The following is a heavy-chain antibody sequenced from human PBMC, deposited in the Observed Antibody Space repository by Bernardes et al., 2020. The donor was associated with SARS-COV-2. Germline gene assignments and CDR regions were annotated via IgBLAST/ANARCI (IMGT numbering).Heavy chain of an antibody. Sequence: SETLSLTCTVSGGSISSSNYYWGWIRQTPGKGLEWIVSIYSSGTTYYNPSLHRRVTSSVDTAKNQFSLRLSFVSAADTAVYYCVGSSCGIDCYIGGLRSWDYGMDVWGQGTTVTVSS. J-gene: IGHJ6*02. CDR1: GGSISSSNYY. CDR2: IYSSGTT. D-gene: IGHD2-21*02. CDR3: VGSSCGIDCYIGGLRSWDYGMDV. V-gene: IGHV4-39*01.